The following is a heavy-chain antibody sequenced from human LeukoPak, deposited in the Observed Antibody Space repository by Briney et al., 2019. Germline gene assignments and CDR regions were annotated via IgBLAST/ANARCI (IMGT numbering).Heavy chain of an antibody. CDR3: ASRRVGAFDY. Sequence: PSETLSLSCTVSGGSISSYYWSWIRQPPGKGLEWIGYIYYSGSTNYNPSLKSRVTISIDTSKNEFSLKLSSVTAADTAVYYCASRRVGAFDYWGQGTLVTVSS. CDR2: IYYSGST. J-gene: IGHJ4*02. V-gene: IGHV4-59*08. D-gene: IGHD1-26*01. CDR1: GGSISSYY.